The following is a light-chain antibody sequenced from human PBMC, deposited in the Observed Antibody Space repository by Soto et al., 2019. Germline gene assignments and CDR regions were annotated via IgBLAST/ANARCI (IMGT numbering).Light chain of an antibody. V-gene: IGLV1-47*01. J-gene: IGLJ1*01. CDR1: ISNIGTNY. Sequence: QSVLTQPPSVSGTPGQRVTISCSGGISNIGTNYVHWFQQLPGTAPKVLSNRDNQRPSGVPDRFSGSTSGTSASLAISGFQSEDEAEYYCAAWDDTVRSYVFGTGTKLTVL. CDR2: RDN. CDR3: AAWDDTVRSYV.